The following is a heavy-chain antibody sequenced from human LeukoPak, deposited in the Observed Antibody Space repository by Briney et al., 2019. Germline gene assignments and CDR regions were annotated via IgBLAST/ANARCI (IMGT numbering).Heavy chain of an antibody. J-gene: IGHJ4*02. CDR1: GGSISSRPYY. CDR2: ISYSGSI. Sequence: SETLSLTCTVSGGSISSRPYYWGWVRQPPGKGLEWIGSISYSGSIYYNASLKSRVTISVDTSKNHFSLRLSSVTAADTAVYYCATLEIGDFYFDYWGQGTLVTVHS. D-gene: IGHD3-16*01. CDR3: ATLEIGDFYFDY. V-gene: IGHV4-39*01.